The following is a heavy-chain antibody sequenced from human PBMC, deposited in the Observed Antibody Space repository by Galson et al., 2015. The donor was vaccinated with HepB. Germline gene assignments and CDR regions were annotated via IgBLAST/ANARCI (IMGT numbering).Heavy chain of an antibody. D-gene: IGHD6-13*01. Sequence: QSGAEVKKPGESLKISCKGSGYSFTSYWIGWVRQMPGKGLEWMGIIYPGDSDTRYSPSFQGQVTISADKSISTAYLQWSSLKASDTAMYYCARQPHELAAAGSWVGNHFDYWGQGTLVTVSS. V-gene: IGHV5-51*01. CDR1: GYSFTSYW. CDR2: IYPGDSDT. J-gene: IGHJ4*02. CDR3: ARQPHELAAAGSWVGNHFDY.